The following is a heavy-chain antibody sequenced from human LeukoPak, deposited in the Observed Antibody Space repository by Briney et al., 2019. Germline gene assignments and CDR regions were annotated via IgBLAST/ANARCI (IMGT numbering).Heavy chain of an antibody. J-gene: IGHJ4*02. CDR2: INPNSGAT. D-gene: IGHD2-2*01. CDR1: GCTFSRSA. CDR3: ARVKKLMPEFEF. V-gene: IGHV1-2*02. Sequence: ASVKVSCKALGCTFSRSALSWVRQAPGQGLEWMGWINPNSGATKYAQKFQGRVSMTRDTSINTAYMDLTNLRSDDTAIFYCARVKKLMPEFEFWGQGTLVTVSS.